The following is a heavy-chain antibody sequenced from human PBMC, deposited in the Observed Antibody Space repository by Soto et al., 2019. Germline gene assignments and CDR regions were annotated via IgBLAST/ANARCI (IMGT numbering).Heavy chain of an antibody. V-gene: IGHV3-23*01. D-gene: IGHD6-19*01. CDR2: ISGNGGRT. CDR1: GFTFSSYA. Sequence: PGGSLRLPCAASGFTFSSYAMSWVRQAPGKGLEWVSAISGNGGRTYYADSVKGRFTISRDNSKNTLYVQMNSLRAEDTAVYYCASYNSGWYYEHWGQGTQVTVSS. J-gene: IGHJ4*02. CDR3: ASYNSGWYYEH.